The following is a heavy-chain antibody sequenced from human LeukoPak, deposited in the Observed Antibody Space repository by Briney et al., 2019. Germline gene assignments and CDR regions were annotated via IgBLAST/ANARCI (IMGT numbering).Heavy chain of an antibody. CDR1: GGSIGSYS. V-gene: IGHV4-59*01. CDR3: ARAGFFYDTSGYNDAFDI. Sequence: PSETLSLTCTVSGGSIGSYSWSWIRQPPGKGLEWIGYIFYTGSTNYNSSLKSRVTISIDTSKKQFSLKLSTVTGADTAVYHRARAGFFYDTSGYNDAFDICGEGTMVTVSS. J-gene: IGHJ3*02. D-gene: IGHD3-22*01. CDR2: IFYTGST.